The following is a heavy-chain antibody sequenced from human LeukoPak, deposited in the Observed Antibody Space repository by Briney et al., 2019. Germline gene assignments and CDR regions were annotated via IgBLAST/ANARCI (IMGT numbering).Heavy chain of an antibody. Sequence: SETLSLTCTVSGGSISSYYWSWIRQPPGKGLEWIGYIYYSGSTNYNPSLKSRVTISVDTSKNQFSLKLSSATAADTAVYYCAREEDYYGMDVWGQGTTVTVSS. CDR1: GGSISSYY. CDR3: AREEDYYGMDV. CDR2: IYYSGST. J-gene: IGHJ6*02. V-gene: IGHV4-59*01.